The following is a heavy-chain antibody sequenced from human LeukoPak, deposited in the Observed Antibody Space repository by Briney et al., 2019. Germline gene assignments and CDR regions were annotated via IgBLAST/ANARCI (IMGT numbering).Heavy chain of an antibody. CDR3: AKSTAAAATYYYYGMDV. CDR2: VSDSGGST. J-gene: IGHJ6*02. V-gene: IGHV3-23*01. CDR1: GFTFSSCA. D-gene: IGHD6-13*01. Sequence: GGSLRLSCAASGFTFSSCAMSWVRQAPGKGLEWVSSVSDSGGSTYYADSVKGRFTISRENSKNTLYLQMNSLRADDTAVYYCAKSTAAAATYYYYGMDVWGQGTTVTVSS.